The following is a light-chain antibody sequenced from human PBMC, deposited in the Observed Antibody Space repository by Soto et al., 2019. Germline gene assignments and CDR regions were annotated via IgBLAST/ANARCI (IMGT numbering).Light chain of an antibody. CDR3: QQFSSLPLT. CDR1: QDITNF. Sequence: DIQMTQSPSSLSASVGDRVTISCQASQDITNFLNWYQQQPGKAPNLLIYDASNLETGVPSRFSASGPGTDFTFTISSLQPEDNATYYCQQFSSLPLTFGGGTKVDIK. V-gene: IGKV1-33*01. CDR2: DAS. J-gene: IGKJ4*01.